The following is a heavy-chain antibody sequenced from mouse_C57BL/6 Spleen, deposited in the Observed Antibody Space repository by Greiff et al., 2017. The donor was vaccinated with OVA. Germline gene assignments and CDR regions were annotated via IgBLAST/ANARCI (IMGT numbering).Heavy chain of an antibody. CDR1: GYTFTSYW. D-gene: IGHD1-1*01. CDR3: ARSMTTVVGDY. Sequence: QVQLQQPGAELVKPGASVKLSCKASGYTFTSYWMHWVKQRPGQGLEWIGMIHPNSGSTNYNEKFKSKATLTVDKSSSTAYMQLSSLTSEDSAVYYCARSMTTVVGDYWGQGTTLTVSS. V-gene: IGHV1-64*01. J-gene: IGHJ2*01. CDR2: IHPNSGST.